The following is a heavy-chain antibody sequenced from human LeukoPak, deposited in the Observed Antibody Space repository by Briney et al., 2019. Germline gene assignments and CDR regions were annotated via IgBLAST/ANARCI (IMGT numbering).Heavy chain of an antibody. J-gene: IGHJ4*02. CDR3: AKIIKYGSSPIDY. CDR1: GFTFSDYY. V-gene: IGHV3-23*01. D-gene: IGHD6-6*01. CDR2: ISDSGGST. Sequence: PGGSLRLSCAASGFTFSDYYMSWIRQAPGKGLEWVSGISDSGGSTYYADSVKGRFTISRENSKNTLYLQMNSLRAEDTAVYYCAKIIKYGSSPIDYWGRGTLVTVSS.